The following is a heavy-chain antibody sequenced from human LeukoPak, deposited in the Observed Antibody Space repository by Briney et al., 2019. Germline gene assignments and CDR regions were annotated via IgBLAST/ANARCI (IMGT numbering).Heavy chain of an antibody. CDR2: VSYGGNT. V-gene: IGHV4-59*01. Sequence: SETLSLTCTVSGGSISTYYWSWIRQPPGKGLEWIGSVSYGGNTKDNPSLKSRVTMSVDTSKNQVSLNLTSVNAADTAVYYCARDWYSSAWPIFDYWGQGTLVTVSS. CDR1: GGSISTYY. CDR3: ARDWYSSAWPIFDY. J-gene: IGHJ4*02. D-gene: IGHD3-22*01.